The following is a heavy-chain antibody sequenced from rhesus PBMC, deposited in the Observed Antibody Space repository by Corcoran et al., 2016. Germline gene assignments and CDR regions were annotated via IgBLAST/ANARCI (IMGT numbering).Heavy chain of an antibody. CDR3: ARDFRSWSPNFDY. Sequence: QVQLQESGPGLVKPSETLSLTCAVSGGSVSSSNWWSWIRQPPGKGLEWIGCISGKRGRTYYTPSLKCRVTISTDPSKNQFSLKLSSVTAADTAVYYCARDFRSWSPNFDYWGQGVLVTVSS. V-gene: IGHV4-65*01. CDR2: ISGKRGRT. J-gene: IGHJ4*01. D-gene: IGHD6-13*01. CDR1: GGSVSSSNW.